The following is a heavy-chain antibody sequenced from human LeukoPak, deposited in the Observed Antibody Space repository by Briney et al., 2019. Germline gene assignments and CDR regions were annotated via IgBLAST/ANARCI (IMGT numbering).Heavy chain of an antibody. CDR2: IKSKTDGGTT. CDR3: TTDHPFALATWGFDY. V-gene: IGHV3-15*01. D-gene: IGHD2-15*01. Sequence: GGSLRLSCEASGFTFSSYEMNWVRQAPGKGLEWVGRIKSKTDGGTTDYAAPVKGRFTISRDDSKNTLYLQMNSLKTEDTAVYYCTTDHPFALATWGFDYWGQGTLVTVSS. J-gene: IGHJ4*02. CDR1: GFTFSSYE.